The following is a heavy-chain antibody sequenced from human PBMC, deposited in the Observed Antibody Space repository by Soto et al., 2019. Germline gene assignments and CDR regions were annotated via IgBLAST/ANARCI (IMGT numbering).Heavy chain of an antibody. CDR1: RNSFIDYY. J-gene: IGHJ6*02. D-gene: IGHD1-1*01. Sequence: QVELVQSGAEVRKPGASVKVSCKASRNSFIDYYIHWVRQAPGQGLAWMGWIKPNSGGTKYAQRCQGRVTMTRDTSISTLYMELSRLKSDDTAVYYCAREDYNGNDHYFYGMDVWGQATTVIVSS. CDR2: IKPNSGGT. CDR3: AREDYNGNDHYFYGMDV. V-gene: IGHV1-2*02.